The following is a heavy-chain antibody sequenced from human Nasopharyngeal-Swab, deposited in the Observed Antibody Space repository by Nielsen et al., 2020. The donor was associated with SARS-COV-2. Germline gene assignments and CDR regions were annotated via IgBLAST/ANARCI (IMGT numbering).Heavy chain of an antibody. CDR1: GYAFIDHG. CDR3: ARGTSGWYAY. J-gene: IGHJ4*02. V-gene: IGHV1-18*04. CDR2: ITTYNGIT. D-gene: IGHD6-19*01. Sequence: ASVKVSCKASGYAFIDHGISWVRQAPRQGLERMGWITTYNGITKYAQKFQGRVTMTTDTSTTTVYMELTGLRSDDTAIYYCARGTSGWYAYWGQGTLITVSS.